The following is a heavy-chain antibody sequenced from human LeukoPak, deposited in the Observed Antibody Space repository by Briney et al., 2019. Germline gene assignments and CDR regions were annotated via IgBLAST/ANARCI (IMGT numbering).Heavy chain of an antibody. CDR2: ISGSGVSGGST. CDR3: AKAYYYGSGSNYKTFYY. CDR1: GFIFTNYA. Sequence: PGGSLRLSCAASGFIFTNYAMSWVRQAPGKGLEWVSGISGSGVSGGSTYYADSVKGRFTISRDDSKNTLNLQMDSLRAENTAVYYCAKAYYYGSGSNYKTFYYWGPGTLVTVSS. D-gene: IGHD3-10*01. J-gene: IGHJ4*02. V-gene: IGHV3-23*01.